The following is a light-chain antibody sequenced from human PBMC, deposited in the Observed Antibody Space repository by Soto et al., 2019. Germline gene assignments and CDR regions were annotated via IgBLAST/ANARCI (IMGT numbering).Light chain of an antibody. Sequence: EIEMKQSAVTLSVSAGDRATLSCRASQSIGSSLAWYQQKRGQGPRLLIYGAITRATGVPARFSGSGSATEFTLTISSLQSEDFAVYYCQQYNQWPYTFGQGTKLEIK. CDR3: QQYNQWPYT. CDR1: QSIGSS. V-gene: IGKV3-15*01. CDR2: GAI. J-gene: IGKJ2*01.